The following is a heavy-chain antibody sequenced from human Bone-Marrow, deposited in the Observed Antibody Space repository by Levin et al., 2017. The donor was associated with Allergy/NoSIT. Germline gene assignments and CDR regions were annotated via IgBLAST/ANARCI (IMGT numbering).Heavy chain of an antibody. CDR3: AKDRAYCSTTKCYSMGFFDY. D-gene: IGHD2-2*01. V-gene: IGHV3-30*18. CDR2: LSFNGSIQ. Sequence: GGSLRLSCAASGFTFRNYGMHWVRQAPGKGLEWVALLSFNGSIQYYADSVRGRFTFSRDNSKNTLYLQMASLRAEDTAVYYCAKDRAYCSTTKCYSMGFFDYWGQGTVVTVSS. J-gene: IGHJ4*02. CDR1: GFTFRNYG.